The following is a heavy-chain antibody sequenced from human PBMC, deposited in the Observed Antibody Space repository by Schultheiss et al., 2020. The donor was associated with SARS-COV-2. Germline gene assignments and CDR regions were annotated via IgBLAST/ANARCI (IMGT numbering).Heavy chain of an antibody. CDR1: GFTFSSYG. V-gene: IGHV3-33*01. CDR3: ARGDYDSKNYYYYYMDV. CDR2: IWYDGSNK. D-gene: IGHD3-3*01. Sequence: GGSLRLSCAASGFTFSSYGMHWVRQAPGKGLEWVAVIWYDGSNKYYADSVKGRFTISRDNSKNTLYLQMNSLRAEDTAVYYCARGDYDSKNYYYYYMDVWGKGTTVTVSS. J-gene: IGHJ6*03.